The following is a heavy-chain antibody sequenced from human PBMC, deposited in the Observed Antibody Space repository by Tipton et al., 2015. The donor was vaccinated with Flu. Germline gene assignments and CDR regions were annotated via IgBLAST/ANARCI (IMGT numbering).Heavy chain of an antibody. CDR3: AKEGGDYGDYVNYYYYGMDV. V-gene: IGHV3-30*18. CDR1: GFTFSSYG. Sequence: SGFTFSSYGTHWVRQAPGKGLEWVAVISYDGSNKYYADSVKGRFTISRDNSKNTLYLQMNSLRAEDTAVYYCAKEGGDYGDYVNYYYYGMDVWGQGTTVTVSS. CDR2: ISYDGSNK. D-gene: IGHD4-17*01. J-gene: IGHJ6*02.